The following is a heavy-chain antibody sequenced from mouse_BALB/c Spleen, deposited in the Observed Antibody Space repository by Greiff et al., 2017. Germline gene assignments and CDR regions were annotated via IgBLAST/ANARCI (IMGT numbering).Heavy chain of an antibody. CDR2: IRNKANGYTT. Sequence: EVKLVESGGGLVQPGGSLRLSCATSGFTFTDYYMSWVRQPPGKALEWLGFIRNKANGYTTEYSASVKGRFTISRDNSQSILYLQMNTLRAEDSATYYCARAAMIMRAKYYYAMDYWGQGTSVTVSS. CDR3: ARAAMIMRAKYYYAMDY. V-gene: IGHV7-3*02. CDR1: GFTFTDYY. J-gene: IGHJ4*01. D-gene: IGHD2-4*01.